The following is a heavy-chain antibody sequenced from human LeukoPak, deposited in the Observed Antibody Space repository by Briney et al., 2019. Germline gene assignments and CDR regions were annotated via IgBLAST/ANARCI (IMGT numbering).Heavy chain of an antibody. CDR2: FDPEDGET. J-gene: IGHJ4*01. V-gene: IGHV1-24*01. CDR3: ATGLNPYYYDSSGSGSVDY. D-gene: IGHD3-22*01. CDR1: GYTLTELS. Sequence: ASVKVSCKVSGYTLTELSMHWVRQAPGKGLEWMGGFDPEDGETNYAQKFQGRVTMTKDTSTDTAYMELRSLRSEDTAVYYCATGLNPYYYDSSGSGSVDYWGQGTLVTVSS.